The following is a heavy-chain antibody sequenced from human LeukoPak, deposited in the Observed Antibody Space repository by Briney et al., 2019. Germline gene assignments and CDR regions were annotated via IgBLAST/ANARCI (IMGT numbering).Heavy chain of an antibody. D-gene: IGHD6-19*01. V-gene: IGHV3-30*03. Sequence: GGSLRLSCAASGFTFSNYALSWVRRAPGKGLEWMTVISHDGSNKYYVDSVKGRFTISRDNSKSTLYLQMNSLRAEDTAVYYCARIIAVAERSYFDYWGQGTLVTVSS. J-gene: IGHJ4*02. CDR3: ARIIAVAERSYFDY. CDR2: ISHDGSNK. CDR1: GFTFSNYA.